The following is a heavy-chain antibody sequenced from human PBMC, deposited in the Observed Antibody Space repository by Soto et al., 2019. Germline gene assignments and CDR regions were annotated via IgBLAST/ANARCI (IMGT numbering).Heavy chain of an antibody. Sequence: QVQLVQSGAEVKKPGASVKVSCKASGYTFTNYAIHWVRQAPGQRLEWMGWINAGNGDTAYSQKFPDRVTITRDTSASAVYMELNSLRSEDTAIYYCAREPRIGFYDYWGQGTLVTVSS. CDR3: AREPRIGFYDY. V-gene: IGHV1-3*01. CDR2: INAGNGDT. D-gene: IGHD3-3*01. CDR1: GYTFTNYA. J-gene: IGHJ4*02.